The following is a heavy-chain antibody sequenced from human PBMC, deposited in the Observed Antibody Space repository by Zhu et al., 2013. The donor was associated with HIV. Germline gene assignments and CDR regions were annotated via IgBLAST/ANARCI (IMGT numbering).Heavy chain of an antibody. CDR2: INPSGGTI. V-gene: IGHV1-46*01. D-gene: IGHD6-13*01. J-gene: IGHJ6*02. Sequence: QVQLVQSGAEVKKPGASVKVSCKASGYTFTSYSIHWVRQAPGQGLEWMGIINPSGGTINYAQKFQGRVTMTRDTSTSTVYMELSSLRSEDTAVYYCARGNLRPYTSPASGGMDVWGQGTTGHRLL. CDR1: GYTFTSYS. CDR3: ARGNLRPYTSPASGGMDV.